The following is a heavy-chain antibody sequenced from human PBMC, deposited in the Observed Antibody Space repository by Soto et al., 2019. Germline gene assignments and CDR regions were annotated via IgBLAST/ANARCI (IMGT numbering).Heavy chain of an antibody. V-gene: IGHV1-8*01. CDR3: ARGGPAAGYDL. J-gene: IGHJ4*02. Sequence: QVQLVQSGAEVKKPGASVKVSCKASGYTFTSNDINWVRQASGQGLEWMGWMNPNTGGSGYAQDFQGRITMTRDTATSTAYMELTSLRSDDTAVYYCARGGPAAGYDLWGQGTLVIVSS. CDR2: MNPNTGGS. D-gene: IGHD6-13*01. CDR1: GYTFTSND.